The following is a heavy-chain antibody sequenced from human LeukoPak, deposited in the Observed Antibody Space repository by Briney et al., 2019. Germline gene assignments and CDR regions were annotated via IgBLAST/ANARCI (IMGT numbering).Heavy chain of an antibody. J-gene: IGHJ4*02. CDR1: GGSISTYY. V-gene: IGHV4-34*01. CDR2: INHSGST. Sequence: SETLSLTCTVSGGSISTYYGNWIRQPPGKGLEWIGEINHSGSTNYNPSLKSRVTISVDTSKNQFSLKLSSVTAADTAVYYCARAGSIFGVVDFDYWGQGTLVTVSS. CDR3: ARAGSIFGVVDFDY. D-gene: IGHD3-3*01.